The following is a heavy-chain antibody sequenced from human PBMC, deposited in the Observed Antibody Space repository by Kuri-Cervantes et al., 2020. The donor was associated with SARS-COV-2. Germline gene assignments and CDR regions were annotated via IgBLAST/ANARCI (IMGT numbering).Heavy chain of an antibody. Sequence: GESLKISCAASGFTVSSNYMSWVRQAPGKGLEWVSVIYSGGSTYYADSVKGRFTISRDNAKNSLYLQMNSLRAEDTAVYYCARVRGGGDWGQGTLVTVSS. CDR3: ARVRGGGD. V-gene: IGHV3-66*01. J-gene: IGHJ4*02. D-gene: IGHD3-10*01. CDR1: GFTVSSNY. CDR2: IYSGGST.